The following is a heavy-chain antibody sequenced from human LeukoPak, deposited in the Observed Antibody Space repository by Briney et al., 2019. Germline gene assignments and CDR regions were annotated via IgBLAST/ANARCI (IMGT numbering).Heavy chain of an antibody. D-gene: IGHD2-15*01. Sequence: PGGSLRLSCAASGFTFSSYAMSWVRQAPGKGLEWVSAVSGSGGSTYYADSVKGRFTISRDNSKNTLYLQMNSLRAEDTAVYYCGKAVLPGWSKGIDYWGQGTLVTVSS. J-gene: IGHJ4*02. CDR3: GKAVLPGWSKGIDY. V-gene: IGHV3-23*01. CDR2: VSGSGGST. CDR1: GFTFSSYA.